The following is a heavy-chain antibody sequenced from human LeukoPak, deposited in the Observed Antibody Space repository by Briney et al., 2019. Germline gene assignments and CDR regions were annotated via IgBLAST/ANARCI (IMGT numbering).Heavy chain of an antibody. D-gene: IGHD3-16*01. CDR1: GFTFSSYA. CDR3: AEGKVKRGSYYYYYGMDV. J-gene: IGHJ6*02. Sequence: GGSLRLSCAVSGFTFSSYAMSWVRQAPGKGLEWVSAISGSGGSTYYADSVKGRFTISRDNSKNTLYLQMNSLRAEDTAVYYCAEGKVKRGSYYYYYGMDVWGQGTTVTVSS. CDR2: ISGSGGST. V-gene: IGHV3-23*01.